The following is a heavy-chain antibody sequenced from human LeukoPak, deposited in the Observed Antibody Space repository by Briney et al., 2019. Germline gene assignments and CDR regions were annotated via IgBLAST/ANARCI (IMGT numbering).Heavy chain of an antibody. V-gene: IGHV3-23*01. CDR1: GFTFSSYA. J-gene: IGHJ4*02. Sequence: GGSLRLSCAASGFTFSSYAMSWVRQAPGKGLEWVSAIIGSGGSTYYADSVKGRFTISRDNAKNSLYLQMNSLRAEDTAVYYCARGESGRRVVVPAAQFDYWGQGTLVTVSS. D-gene: IGHD2-2*01. CDR2: IIGSGGST. CDR3: ARGESGRRVVVPAAQFDY.